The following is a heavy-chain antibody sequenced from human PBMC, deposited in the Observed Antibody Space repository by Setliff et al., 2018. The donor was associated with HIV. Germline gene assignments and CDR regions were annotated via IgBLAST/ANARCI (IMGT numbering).Heavy chain of an antibody. CDR1: GYSFTNHY. D-gene: IGHD5-12*01. V-gene: IGHV1-46*01. CDR2: INPTGGST. J-gene: IGHJ3*02. Sequence: VSCKPSGYSFTNHYMHWVRQAPGQGLEWMGVINPTGGSTRNTQKFQGRVAMTWDTSTSTVYMELSSLRSEDTAVYYCASAGAWQRNALDIWGQGTMVTVSS. CDR3: ASAGAWQRNALDI.